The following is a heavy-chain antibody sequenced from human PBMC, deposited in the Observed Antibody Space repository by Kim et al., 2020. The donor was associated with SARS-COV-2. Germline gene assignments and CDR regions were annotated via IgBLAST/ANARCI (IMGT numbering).Heavy chain of an antibody. CDR1: GFTFSTNG. Sequence: GGSLRLSCAASGFTFSTNGMYWVRQAPGKGLEWVAVISYDGSHIYYVDSVKGRFTISRDSSKNTVFLQMNSLRAEDTAVYYCGKDGRESRTLDYWGQGTLVTVSS. CDR2: ISYDGSHI. V-gene: IGHV3-30*18. J-gene: IGHJ4*02. CDR3: GKDGRESRTLDY. D-gene: IGHD3-10*01.